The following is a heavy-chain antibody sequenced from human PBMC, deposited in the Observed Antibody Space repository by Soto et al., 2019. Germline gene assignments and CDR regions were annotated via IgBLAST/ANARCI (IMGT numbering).Heavy chain of an antibody. CDR3: ARCGLDYGMDV. V-gene: IGHV4-4*07. Sequence: SETLSLTCTVSGGSISIYYWWWTRQPAGKGLEWIGRFYPTGKTNYNPSLQSRLTMSADTSRNQFSLNLTSVTAADTAVYYCARCGLDYGMDVWGQGTTVTVSS. CDR2: FYPTGKT. CDR1: GGSISIYY. J-gene: IGHJ6*02. D-gene: IGHD3-16*01.